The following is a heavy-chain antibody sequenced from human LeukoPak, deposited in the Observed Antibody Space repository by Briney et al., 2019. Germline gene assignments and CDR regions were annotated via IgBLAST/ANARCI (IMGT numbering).Heavy chain of an antibody. CDR1: GYTFTSYG. CDR2: ISAYNGNT. Sequence: ASVKVSCKASGYTFTSYGISWVRQASGQGLEWMGWISAYNGNTNYAQKLQGRVTMTTDTSTSTAYMELRSLRSDDTAVYYCARGINYYDSSGLYLWGQGTLVTVSS. J-gene: IGHJ4*02. V-gene: IGHV1-18*01. D-gene: IGHD3-22*01. CDR3: ARGINYYDSSGLYL.